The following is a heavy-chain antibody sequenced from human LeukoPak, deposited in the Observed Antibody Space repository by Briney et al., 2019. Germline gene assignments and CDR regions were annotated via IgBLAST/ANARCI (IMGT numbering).Heavy chain of an antibody. Sequence: SETLSLTCTDSGGSINNYYWNWIRQPPGKGLEWIGYITGSIYFSGSTKYDPSLESRVTMSVDTSKNQFSLTLSSVTAADTAVYYCARDSRDYGSGSYWDVWGQGTTVTVSS. J-gene: IGHJ6*02. CDR2: ITGSIYFSGST. CDR1: GGSINNYY. V-gene: IGHV4-59*01. CDR3: ARDSRDYGSGSYWDV. D-gene: IGHD3-10*01.